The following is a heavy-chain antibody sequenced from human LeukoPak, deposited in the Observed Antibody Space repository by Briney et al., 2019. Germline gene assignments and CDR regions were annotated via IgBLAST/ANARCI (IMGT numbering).Heavy chain of an antibody. CDR1: GGSISSYY. D-gene: IGHD1-26*01. Sequence: PSETLSLTCTVSGGSISSYYWSWIRQPPGKGLEWIGYIYYSGSTNYNPSLKSRVTISVDTSKNQFSLKLSSVTAADTAVYYCARDRYSGSYSDACDIWGQGTMVTVSS. CDR3: ARDRYSGSYSDACDI. CDR2: IYYSGST. V-gene: IGHV4-59*01. J-gene: IGHJ3*02.